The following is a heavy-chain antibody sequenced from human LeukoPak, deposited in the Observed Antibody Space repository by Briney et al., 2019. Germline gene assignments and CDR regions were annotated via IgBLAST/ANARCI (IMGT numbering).Heavy chain of an antibody. CDR1: GYTFTGYY. Sequence: ASVKVSCKASGYTFTGYYMHWVRQAPGQGLEWMGWINPNSGGTNYAQKFQGRVTMTRDTSISTAYMELSRLRSDDTVVYYCAREVAARRDWGENFDYWGQGTLVTVSS. CDR2: INPNSGGT. J-gene: IGHJ4*02. D-gene: IGHD6-6*01. CDR3: AREVAARRDWGENFDY. V-gene: IGHV1-2*02.